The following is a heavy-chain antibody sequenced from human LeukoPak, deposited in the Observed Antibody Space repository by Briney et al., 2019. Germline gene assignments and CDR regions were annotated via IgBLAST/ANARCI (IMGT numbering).Heavy chain of an antibody. J-gene: IGHJ6*03. Sequence: SETLSLTCAVYGGSFSGYYWSWIRQPPGKGLEWIGEINHSGSTNYNPSPKSRVTISVDTSKNQFSLKLSSVTAADTAVYYCARSTAGYSSSPTRYYYYYYMDVWGKGTTVTVSS. D-gene: IGHD6-6*01. CDR2: INHSGST. CDR1: GGSFSGYY. CDR3: ARSTAGYSSSPTRYYYYYYMDV. V-gene: IGHV4-34*01.